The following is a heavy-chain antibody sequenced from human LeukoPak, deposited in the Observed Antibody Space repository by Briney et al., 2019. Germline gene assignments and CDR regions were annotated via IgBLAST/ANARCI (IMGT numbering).Heavy chain of an antibody. J-gene: IGHJ6*03. CDR1: GFTFSSYW. CDR3: ARAERGYSFYYYYMDV. CDR2: VKQDGSEK. V-gene: IGHV3-7*01. D-gene: IGHD5-18*01. Sequence: GGSLRLSCAASGFTFSSYWMTWVRQAPGTGLEWVANVKQDGSEKYYVDCVKGRFTISRDNDKNSLYLQMHSLRAEDTAVYYCARAERGYSFYYYYMDVWGKGTTVTVSS.